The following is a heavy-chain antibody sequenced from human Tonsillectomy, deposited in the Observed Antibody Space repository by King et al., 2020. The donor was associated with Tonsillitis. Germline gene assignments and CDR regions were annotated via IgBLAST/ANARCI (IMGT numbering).Heavy chain of an antibody. CDR2: MYYSGST. D-gene: IGHD2-15*01. V-gene: IGHV4-39*01. J-gene: IGHJ4*02. CDR1: GGSISSSSYY. Sequence: LQLQESGPGLVKPSETLSLTCTVSGGSISSSSYYWGWIRQPPGKGLEWIGCMYYSGSTYYNPSLKSRVTISVDTSKNQFSLKVSSVTAADTAVYYCARVIAGGINYSVDYWGQGTLVTVSS. CDR3: ARVIAGGINYSVDY.